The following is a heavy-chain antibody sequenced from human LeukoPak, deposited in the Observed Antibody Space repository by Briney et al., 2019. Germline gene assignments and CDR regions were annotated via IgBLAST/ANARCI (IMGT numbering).Heavy chain of an antibody. CDR2: ISSSSSYL. J-gene: IGHJ6*03. Sequence: GGSLRLSCAASGFTFSSYSMNWVRQAPGKGLEWVSSISSSSSYLYYADSVKGRFTISRDNAKNSLYMQMNSLRAEDTAVYYCARGTRHGYYDSSVYYMDVWGKGTTVTVSS. V-gene: IGHV3-21*01. CDR3: ARGTRHGYYDSSVYYMDV. CDR1: GFTFSSYS. D-gene: IGHD3-22*01.